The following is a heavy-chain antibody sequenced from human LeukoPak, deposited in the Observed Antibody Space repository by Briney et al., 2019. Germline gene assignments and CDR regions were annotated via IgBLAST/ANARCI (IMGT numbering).Heavy chain of an antibody. V-gene: IGHV3-9*01. J-gene: IGHJ4*02. CDR3: AKDKGSESSWTFDY. CDR1: GFTFDDYA. CDR2: ISWNSGSI. D-gene: IGHD6-13*01. Sequence: GRSLRLSCAASGFTFDDYAMHWVRHAPGKGLEWVSGISWNSGSIGYADSVKGRFTISRDNSKNTLYLQMNSLRAEDTAVYYCAKDKGSESSWTFDYWGQGTLVTVSS.